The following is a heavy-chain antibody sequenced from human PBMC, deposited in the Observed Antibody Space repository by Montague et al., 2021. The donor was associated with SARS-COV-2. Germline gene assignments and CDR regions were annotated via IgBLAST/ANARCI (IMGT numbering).Heavy chain of an antibody. V-gene: IGHV4-4*02. Sequence: SETLSLTCTVSGDSISTDNWWRWVRLPPGEVLGRGGDIYHTGSNKYNPSIKSRVSTSVDTSWNQFSLRLTSVTAADTAIYYCARKGSGRSALAYWGQGTLVTVSS. CDR1: GDSISTDNW. CDR2: IYHTGSN. D-gene: IGHD1-26*01. J-gene: IGHJ4*02. CDR3: ARKGSGRSALAY.